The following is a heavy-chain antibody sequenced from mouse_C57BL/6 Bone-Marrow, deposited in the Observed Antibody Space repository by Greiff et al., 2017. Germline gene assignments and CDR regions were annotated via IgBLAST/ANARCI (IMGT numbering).Heavy chain of an antibody. D-gene: IGHD2-4*01. J-gene: IGHJ3*01. V-gene: IGHV1-55*01. CDR2: LYPGSGST. Sequence: VQLQQPGAELVKPGASVKMSCKASGYTFTSYWITWVKQRPGQGLEWIGDLYPGSGSTNYNEKFKSKATLTVDTSSSTAYMQLSSLTSEDSAVYDCARAYYDYPAWVAYWGQGTLVTVSA. CDR1: GYTFTSYW. CDR3: ARAYYDYPAWVAY.